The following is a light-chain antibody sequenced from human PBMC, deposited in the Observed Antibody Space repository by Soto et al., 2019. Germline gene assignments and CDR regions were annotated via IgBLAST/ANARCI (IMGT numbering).Light chain of an antibody. CDR3: QQYGSSVT. CDR1: QSIRSHY. V-gene: IGKV3-20*01. CDR2: GAH. Sequence: EIVLTQSPGTLSLSPGERATLSCRASQSIRSHYLAWYQQKPGQAPRLLISGAHNRAPGIPDRFSGSEYGTDFTLRISRLEPEDFAVYYCQQYGSSVTFGQGTKVEIK. J-gene: IGKJ1*01.